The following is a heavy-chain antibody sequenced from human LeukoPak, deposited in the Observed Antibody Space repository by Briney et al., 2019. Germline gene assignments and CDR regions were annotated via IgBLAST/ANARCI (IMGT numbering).Heavy chain of an antibody. J-gene: IGHJ4*02. Sequence: PGGSLRLSCAASGFTVSSNYMSWVRQAPGKGLEWVSVIYSGGSTYYADSVRGRFTISRDNSKNTLYLQMNSLRAEDTAVYYRATNYYDSSGYYYWGQGTLVTVPS. CDR3: ATNYYDSSGYYY. V-gene: IGHV3-66*01. D-gene: IGHD3-22*01. CDR2: IYSGGST. CDR1: GFTVSSNY.